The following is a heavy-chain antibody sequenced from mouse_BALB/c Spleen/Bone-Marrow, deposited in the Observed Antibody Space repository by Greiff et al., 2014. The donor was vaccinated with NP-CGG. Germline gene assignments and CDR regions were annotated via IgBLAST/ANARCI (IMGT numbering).Heavy chain of an antibody. J-gene: IGHJ4*01. D-gene: IGHD2-4*01. V-gene: IGHV1-15*01. CDR3: TRGGLRDYAMDY. CDR1: GYTFTDYE. CDR2: IHPGSGGT. Sequence: VQLQESGAELVRPGASVKLSCKALGYTFTDYEMHWVKQTPEHGLEWIGAIHPGSGGTAFNQKFKGKATLTADKSSSTAYMELSSLTSEGSAVYDGTRGGLRDYAMDYWGQGTSVTVSS.